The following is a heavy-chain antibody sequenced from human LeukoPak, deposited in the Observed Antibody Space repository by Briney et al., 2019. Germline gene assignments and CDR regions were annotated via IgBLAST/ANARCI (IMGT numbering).Heavy chain of an antibody. D-gene: IGHD3-22*01. Sequence: SETLSLTCTVSGGSISSHYWSWIRQPPGKELEWIGYIYYSGSTNYNPSLKSRITISVDTSKNQFSLKLSSVTAADTAVYYCARETYYYDSSGYFPYFDYWGQGTLVTVSS. CDR1: GGSISSHY. CDR2: IYYSGST. CDR3: ARETYYYDSSGYFPYFDY. V-gene: IGHV4-59*11. J-gene: IGHJ4*02.